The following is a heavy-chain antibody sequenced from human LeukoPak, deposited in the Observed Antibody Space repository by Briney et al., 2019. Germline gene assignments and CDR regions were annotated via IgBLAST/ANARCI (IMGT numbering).Heavy chain of an antibody. V-gene: IGHV4-61*01. Sequence: SETLSLTCTVSGDSLSRSTYYWSWIRPPPGKWLEWVGYIHYAGSTNYHPSLKSRVTISEDTSKNQFSLKLSSVTAADTAVYYWERYNFDSSGYYRRWFDPWGQGTLVPVSS. D-gene: IGHD3-22*01. J-gene: IGHJ5*02. CDR1: GDSLSRSTYY. CDR3: ERYNFDSSGYYRRWFDP. CDR2: IHYAGST.